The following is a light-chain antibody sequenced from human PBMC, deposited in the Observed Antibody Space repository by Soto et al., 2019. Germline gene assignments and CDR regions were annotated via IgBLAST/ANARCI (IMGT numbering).Light chain of an antibody. Sequence: QSALTQPPSASGSPGQSVTISCTGTSSDIGAYNYVSWYQQHPGKAPKLMIHEVSKRPSGVPDCFSGSKSGNTASLTVSGLQAEDEADYYCSSYAGSNDRWVFGGGTQLTVL. CDR3: SSYAGSNDRWV. CDR1: SSDIGAYNY. CDR2: EVS. V-gene: IGLV2-8*01. J-gene: IGLJ3*02.